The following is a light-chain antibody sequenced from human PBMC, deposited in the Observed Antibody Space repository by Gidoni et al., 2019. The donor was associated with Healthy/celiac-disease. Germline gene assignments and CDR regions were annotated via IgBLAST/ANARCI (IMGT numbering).Light chain of an antibody. CDR3: QQYGSSPYT. Sequence: EIVLTQSPGTLSLSPGDRATLSCRASQSVSSSYLAWYQQKPGQAPRLLIYGASSRATGIPDRFGGSGSGTDFNLTISRLEPEDFAVYYCQQYGSSPYTFGQGTKLEIK. V-gene: IGKV3-20*01. CDR1: QSVSSSY. CDR2: GAS. J-gene: IGKJ2*01.